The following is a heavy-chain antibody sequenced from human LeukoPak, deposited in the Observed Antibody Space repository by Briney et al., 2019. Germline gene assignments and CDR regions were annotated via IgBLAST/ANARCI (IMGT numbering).Heavy chain of an antibody. CDR2: ITGGGDGT. V-gene: IGHV3-23*01. J-gene: IGHJ4*02. CDR1: GFAFSNYA. D-gene: IGHD4-11*01. Sequence: GGSLRLSCAASGFAFSNYAMRWVRQAPEKGLEWVSSITGGGDGTYYADSVKGRFTISRDNSRNTLYLQMRGLRAEDAAVYYCAKGVSGPQYYFHYWGQGTLVTVSS. CDR3: AKGVSGPQYYFHY.